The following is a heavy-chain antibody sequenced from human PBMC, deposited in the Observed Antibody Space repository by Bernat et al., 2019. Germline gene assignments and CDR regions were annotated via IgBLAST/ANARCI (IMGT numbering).Heavy chain of an antibody. CDR3: ARDKDYAFDI. V-gene: IGHV3-48*02. CDR2: INSGGDNK. Sequence: EVQLVESGGGLVQPGGSLRLSCAASGFPFSTYSMNWVRQAPGKGLEWVSYINSGGDNKWYADSVKGRFTISRDSAKNSLYMQMNSLRDEDTAGYYCARDKDYAFDIWGQGTMVTVSP. J-gene: IGHJ3*02. CDR1: GFPFSTYS. D-gene: IGHD3/OR15-3a*01.